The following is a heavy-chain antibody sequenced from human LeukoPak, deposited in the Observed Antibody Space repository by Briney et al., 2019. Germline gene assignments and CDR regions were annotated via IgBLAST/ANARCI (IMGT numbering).Heavy chain of an antibody. CDR2: IIPIFGTA. CDR1: GGTFSSYA. Sequence: ASVKVSCKASGGTFSSYAISWVRQAPGQGLEWMGGIIPIFGTANYAQKFQGRVTITADKSTSTAYMELSSLRSEDTAVYYCARGVRDSSGWLEYYFDYWGQGTLVTVSS. D-gene: IGHD6-19*01. J-gene: IGHJ4*02. V-gene: IGHV1-69*06. CDR3: ARGVRDSSGWLEYYFDY.